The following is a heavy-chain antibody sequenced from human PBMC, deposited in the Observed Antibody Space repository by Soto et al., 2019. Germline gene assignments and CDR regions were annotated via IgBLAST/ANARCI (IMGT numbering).Heavy chain of an antibody. J-gene: IGHJ3*02. V-gene: IGHV1-69*02. D-gene: IGHD5-12*01. CDR3: ASDSSGYDSYAFDI. CDR1: GGTFSSYT. Sequence: QVQLVQSGAEVKKPGSSVKVSCKASGGTFSSYTISWVRQAPGQGLEWMGRIIPILGIANYAQKFQGRVTITADKSTSTAYMELSSLRSEDTAVYYCASDSSGYDSYAFDIWGQGTMVTVSS. CDR2: IIPILGIA.